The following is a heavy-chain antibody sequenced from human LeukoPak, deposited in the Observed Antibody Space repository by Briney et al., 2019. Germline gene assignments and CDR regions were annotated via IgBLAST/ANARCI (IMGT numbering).Heavy chain of an antibody. J-gene: IGHJ4*02. CDR2: VSSSGGST. D-gene: IGHD6-19*01. Sequence: PGGSLRLSCEASGFTLSNYAMSWVRQAPGKGLEWVSTVSSSGGSTYYADSVKGRFTISRDNSKNTLYLQMNSLRAEDTAKYYCAKDRGGIAVAGTNFDYWGQGTLVTVSS. CDR3: AKDRGGIAVAGTNFDY. V-gene: IGHV3-23*01. CDR1: GFTLSNYA.